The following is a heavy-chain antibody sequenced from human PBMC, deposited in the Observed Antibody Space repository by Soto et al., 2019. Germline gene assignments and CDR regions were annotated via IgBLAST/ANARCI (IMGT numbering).Heavy chain of an antibody. Sequence: PGGSLRLSCAASGFSFSSYWMHWIRQAPGKGLEWVSYISSSSSTIYYADSVKGRFTISGDNAKNSLYLQMNSLRDEDTAVYYCARDKVGGNYYYYGMDVWGQGTTVTVSS. CDR2: ISSSSSTI. CDR1: GFSFSSYW. V-gene: IGHV3-48*02. D-gene: IGHD3-16*01. J-gene: IGHJ6*02. CDR3: ARDKVGGNYYYYGMDV.